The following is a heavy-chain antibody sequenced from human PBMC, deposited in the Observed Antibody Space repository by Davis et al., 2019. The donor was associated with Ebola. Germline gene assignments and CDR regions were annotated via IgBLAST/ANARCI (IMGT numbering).Heavy chain of an antibody. J-gene: IGHJ4*02. Sequence: PGGSLRLSCVASGFTFSNHAMHWVRQAPGKGLEWVAVTSHNERERFYGESVQGRFTISRDNSENVLYLQMDSLRPDDTAIYFCARALHDEVFDYWGQGTPVTVSS. V-gene: IGHV3-30*04. CDR1: GFTFSNHA. CDR3: ARALHDEVFDY. CDR2: TSHNERER. D-gene: IGHD1-1*01.